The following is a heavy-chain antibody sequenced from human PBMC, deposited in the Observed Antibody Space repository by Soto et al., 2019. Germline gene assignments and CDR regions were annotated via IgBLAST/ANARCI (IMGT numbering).Heavy chain of an antibody. D-gene: IGHD3-10*01. CDR2: IYWNEDK. Sequence: QITLQESGPPLVKPTQTLTLTCTFSGFSLSTSGVGVGWIRQPPGKALEWLALIYWNEDKRYSPSLKSRLTINKYTSKNEVVLTMTDMDPVDSATYYCAHRRAGTYYNPRTFDYWGQGTLVTVSS. J-gene: IGHJ4*02. CDR1: GFSLSTSGVG. V-gene: IGHV2-5*01. CDR3: AHRRAGTYYNPRTFDY.